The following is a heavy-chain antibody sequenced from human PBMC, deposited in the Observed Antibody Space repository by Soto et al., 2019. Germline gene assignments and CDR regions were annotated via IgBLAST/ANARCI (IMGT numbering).Heavy chain of an antibody. D-gene: IGHD3-9*01. CDR1: AGSIYNEKIH. CDR3: ARHFSHYDVLAGRRSPPGPDNRFAP. Sequence: PSETLSLICTVSAGSIYNEKIHLAWIRQSPGKGLERIGSIYYSGSTYYNPSLKSRVSMSVDTSHQQFSLKLTSVTAADTSLYYCARHFSHYDVLAGRRSPPGPDNRFAPWGQRTLVTVSS. CDR2: IYYSGST. J-gene: IGHJ5*02. V-gene: IGHV4-39*01.